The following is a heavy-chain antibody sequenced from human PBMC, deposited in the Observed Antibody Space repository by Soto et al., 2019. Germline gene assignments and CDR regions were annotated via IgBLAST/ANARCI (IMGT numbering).Heavy chain of an antibody. CDR1: GFTFSSYA. V-gene: IGHV3-23*01. J-gene: IGHJ4*02. CDR3: AKDRGLVHPPGV. Sequence: EVQLLESGGGLVQPGGSLRLSCAASGFTFSSYAMSWVRQAPGKGLEWVSAISGSGGSTYYADSVKGRFTISRDNSKNTLYLQMNGLRADDTAVYYCAKDRGLVHPPGVGGQGTLVTVSS. CDR2: ISGSGGST. D-gene: IGHD6-19*01.